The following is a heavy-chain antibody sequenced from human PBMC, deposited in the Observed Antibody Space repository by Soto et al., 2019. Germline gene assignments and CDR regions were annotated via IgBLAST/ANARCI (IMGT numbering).Heavy chain of an antibody. V-gene: IGHV4-39*07. D-gene: IGHD2-2*01. CDR1: GDSGGSISSSSYH. J-gene: IGHJ4*02. CDR3: ARGWRYCSSTSCYHYYFDY. CDR2: ISYSGST. Sequence: SETLSLTCTVSGDSGGSISSSSYHWGWIRQPPGKGLAWIGGISYSGSTNYTPSLKSRVTISVDTSKNQFSLKLSSVTAADTAVYYCARGWRYCSSTSCYHYYFDYWGQGTLVTVSS.